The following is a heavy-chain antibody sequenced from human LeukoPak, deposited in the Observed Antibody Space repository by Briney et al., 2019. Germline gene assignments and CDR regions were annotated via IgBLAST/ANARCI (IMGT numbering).Heavy chain of an antibody. V-gene: IGHV3-30*04. Sequence: PGGSLRLSCAASGFTFTRFAMHWVRQAPGKGLEWVAVISYDGSNKYYADSVKGRFTISRDNSKNTLYLQMNSLRAEDTAVYYCAKDMEPATFWYFDWLPSDYWGQGTLVTVSS. CDR3: AKDMEPATFWYFDWLPSDY. J-gene: IGHJ4*02. CDR1: GFTFTRFA. CDR2: ISYDGSNK. D-gene: IGHD3-9*01.